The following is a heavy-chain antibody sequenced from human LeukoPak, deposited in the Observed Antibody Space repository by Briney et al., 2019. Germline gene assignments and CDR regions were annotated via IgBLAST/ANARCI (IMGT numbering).Heavy chain of an antibody. J-gene: IGHJ4*02. V-gene: IGHV4-4*07. CDR1: GGSFSSYY. D-gene: IGHD2-2*01. CDR3: ARVARCTSCFDVDY. Sequence: KSSETLSLTCTVSGGSFSSYYWSWIRQPAGKGLEWIGRIYTSGSTNYNPSLKSRVTMSVDTSKNQFSLKLSSVTAADTAVYYCARVARCTSCFDVDYWGQGTLVTVSS. CDR2: IYTSGST.